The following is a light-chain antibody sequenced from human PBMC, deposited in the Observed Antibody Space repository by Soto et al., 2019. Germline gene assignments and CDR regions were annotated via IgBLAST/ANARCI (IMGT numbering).Light chain of an antibody. CDR3: QQYGSSPST. CDR2: GAS. Sequence: EIVLTQSPGTLSLSPGERATLXCRASQSVSSSYLAWYQQKPGQAPRLLIYGASSRATGIPDRFSGSGSGTDFTLTISRLEPEDFAVYYCQQYGSSPSTLGQGTKLEMK. CDR1: QSVSSSY. J-gene: IGKJ2*01. V-gene: IGKV3-20*01.